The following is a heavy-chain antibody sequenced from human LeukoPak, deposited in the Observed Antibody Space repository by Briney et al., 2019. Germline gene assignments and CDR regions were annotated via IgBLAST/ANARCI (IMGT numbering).Heavy chain of an antibody. CDR1: GDTFNNFA. CDR2: ISAYNGNT. Sequence: ASLKVSCKASGDTFNNFALSWVRQAPGQGLEWMGWISAYNGNTNYAQKLQGRVTMTTDTSTSTAYMELRSLRSDDTAVYYCARDSEWLEKYNWFDPWGQGTLVTVSS. D-gene: IGHD6-19*01. V-gene: IGHV1-18*01. CDR3: ARDSEWLEKYNWFDP. J-gene: IGHJ5*02.